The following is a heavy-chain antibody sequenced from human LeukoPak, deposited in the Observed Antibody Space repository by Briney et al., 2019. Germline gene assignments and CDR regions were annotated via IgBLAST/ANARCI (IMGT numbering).Heavy chain of an antibody. CDR1: GFSFNNYY. D-gene: IGHD1-1*01. J-gene: IGHJ4*02. CDR2: IRSTSGTI. V-gene: IGHV3-48*02. CDR3: ARYTGSFVDY. Sequence: GGSLRLSCTASGFSFNNYYMNWVRQAPGKGLEWVSHIRSTSGTIHYADSVKGRFTISRDNAKNSLYLQMNSLRDEDTAVYYCARYTGSFVDYWGQGTLVTVSS.